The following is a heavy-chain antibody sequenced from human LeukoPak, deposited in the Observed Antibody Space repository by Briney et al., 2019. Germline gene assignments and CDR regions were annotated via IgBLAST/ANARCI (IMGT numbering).Heavy chain of an antibody. CDR3: ARTTEGGYTYDYFYYYYMDV. CDR1: GDSISSGDYY. D-gene: IGHD5-18*01. CDR2: ISSSGST. J-gene: IGHJ6*03. V-gene: IGHV4-61*02. Sequence: SETLSLTCTVSGDSISSGDYYWSWIRQPAGTGLEWIGRISSSGSTNYNPSLKSRVTISVDTSKNQFSLKLSSVTAADTAVYYCARTTEGGYTYDYFYYYYMDVWGKGTTVTISS.